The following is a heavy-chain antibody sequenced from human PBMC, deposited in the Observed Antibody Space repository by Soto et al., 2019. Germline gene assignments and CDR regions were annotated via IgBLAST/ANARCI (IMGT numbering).Heavy chain of an antibody. D-gene: IGHD6-19*01. CDR2: ISGSGGST. CDR3: GKYPEQWLETDAFDI. Sequence: VQLLESGGGLVQPGGSLRLSCAASGFTFSSYAMSWVRQAPGKGLEWGSAISGSGGSTYYADSVKGRFTISRDNSNNPVYLQMNRLRAECTAVDYCGKYPEQWLETDAFDIWGQGTMVTVSS. J-gene: IGHJ3*02. CDR1: GFTFSSYA. V-gene: IGHV3-23*01.